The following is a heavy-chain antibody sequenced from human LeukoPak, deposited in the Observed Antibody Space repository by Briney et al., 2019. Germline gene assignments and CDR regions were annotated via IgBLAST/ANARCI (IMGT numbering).Heavy chain of an antibody. D-gene: IGHD3-22*01. Sequence: GGSLRLSCAASGFTFSSYSMNWVRQAPGKGLEWVSSISSSSSYIYYVDSVKGRFTISRDNAKNTLYLQMNSLRAEDTAVYYCARGESYYDSSGYSVDFDYWGQGTLVTVSS. CDR1: GFTFSSYS. CDR3: ARGESYYDSSGYSVDFDY. V-gene: IGHV3-21*01. CDR2: ISSSSSYI. J-gene: IGHJ4*02.